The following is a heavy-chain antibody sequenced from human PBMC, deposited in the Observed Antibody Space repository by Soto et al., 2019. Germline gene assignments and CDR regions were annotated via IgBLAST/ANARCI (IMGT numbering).Heavy chain of an antibody. CDR1: GFTVSSNY. V-gene: IGHV3-53*01. CDR2: IYSGGST. J-gene: IGHJ4*02. D-gene: IGHD5-18*01. CDR3: ARTLYSYGTDY. Sequence: GGSLRLSCAASGFTVSSNYMSWVRQAPGKGLEWVSIIYSGGSTYYADSVKGRFTISRDNSKNTLYLQMNSLRAEDTAVYYCARTLYSYGTDYWGQGTLVTVSS.